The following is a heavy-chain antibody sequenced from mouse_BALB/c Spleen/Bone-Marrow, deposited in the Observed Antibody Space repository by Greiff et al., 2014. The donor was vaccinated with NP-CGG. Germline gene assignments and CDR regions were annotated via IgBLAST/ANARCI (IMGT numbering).Heavy chain of an antibody. J-gene: IGHJ2*01. V-gene: IGHV1S81*02. CDR3: ARIYGYDY. CDR1: GYTFTSYW. CDR2: IDPGTGRT. D-gene: IGHD2-2*01. Sequence: VQLQQSGAELVKPGASVKLSCKASGYTFTSYWMHWVKQRPGQGLEWIGEIDPGTGRTDYNKKFKSRATLTVDKSSSTAYMHLSSLTSEDSAVYYCARIYGYDYWGQGTTLTVSS.